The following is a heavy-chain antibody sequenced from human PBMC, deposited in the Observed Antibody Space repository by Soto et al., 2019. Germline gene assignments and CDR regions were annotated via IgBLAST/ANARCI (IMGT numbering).Heavy chain of an antibody. D-gene: IGHD6-19*01. Sequence: QVQLQESGPGLVKPSETLSLTSSVSGGSISSYYWSWIRQPPGKGLEWIGYIYPGDSDTRYSPSFQGQVTISADTSIITAYLQWSSLKASATAMYYCARLLAGSRFDPWGQGSLVTVSS. J-gene: IGHJ5*02. CDR2: IYPGDSDT. V-gene: IGHV4-59*12. CDR1: GGSISSYY. CDR3: ARLLAGSRFDP.